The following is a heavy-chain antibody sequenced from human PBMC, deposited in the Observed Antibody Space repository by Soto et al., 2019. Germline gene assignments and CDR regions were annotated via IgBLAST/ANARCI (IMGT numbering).Heavy chain of an antibody. CDR3: ARHLENYYGSGSYLYYYYGMDV. J-gene: IGHJ6*02. Sequence: TSETLSLTCTVSGGSISSYYWSWIRQPPGKGLEWIGYIYYSGSTNYNPSLKSRVTISVDTSKNQFSLKLSSVTAADTAVYYCARHLENYYGSGSYLYYYYGMDVWGQGTTVT. CDR1: GGSISSYY. CDR2: IYYSGST. V-gene: IGHV4-59*08. D-gene: IGHD3-10*01.